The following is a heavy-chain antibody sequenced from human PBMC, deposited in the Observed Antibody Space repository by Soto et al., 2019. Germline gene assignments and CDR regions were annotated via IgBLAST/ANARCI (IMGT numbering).Heavy chain of an antibody. CDR1: GYTFTSYA. Sequence: ASVKVSCKASGYTFTSYAMHWVRQAPGRRLEWMGWINAGNGNTKYSQKFQGRVTITRDTSASTAYMELSSLRSEDTAVYYCARDSSITIFGVVIPDAFDIWGQGTMVTVSS. D-gene: IGHD3-3*01. V-gene: IGHV1-3*01. CDR3: ARDSSITIFGVVIPDAFDI. CDR2: INAGNGNT. J-gene: IGHJ3*02.